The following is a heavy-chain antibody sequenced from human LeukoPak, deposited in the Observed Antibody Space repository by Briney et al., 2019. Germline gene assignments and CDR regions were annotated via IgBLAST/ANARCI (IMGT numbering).Heavy chain of an antibody. Sequence: SETLSLTCVVSGGSINNYYWSWIRQPPGKGLEWIAYIHSNGNTNYNPSFKSRVTVSVDTSKNQLSLRLTSVAAADTAIYYCARQPSATAALYLWSQGTMVIVSS. CDR3: ARQPSATAALYL. J-gene: IGHJ3*01. CDR2: IHSNGNT. CDR1: GGSINNYY. D-gene: IGHD5-18*01. V-gene: IGHV4-59*08.